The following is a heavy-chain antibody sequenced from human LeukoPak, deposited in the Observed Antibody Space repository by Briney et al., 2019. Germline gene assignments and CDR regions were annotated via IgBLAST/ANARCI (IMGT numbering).Heavy chain of an antibody. CDR1: GGTFSSYA. Sequence: SVKVSCKASGGTFSSYAISWVRQAPGQGLEWMGRIIPILGIANYAQKFQGRVAITADKSTSTAYMELSSLRSEDTAVYYCPIDYGSGRDYYYYYGMDVWGQGTTVTVSS. CDR3: PIDYGSGRDYYYYYGMDV. V-gene: IGHV1-69*04. J-gene: IGHJ6*02. D-gene: IGHD3-10*01. CDR2: IIPILGIA.